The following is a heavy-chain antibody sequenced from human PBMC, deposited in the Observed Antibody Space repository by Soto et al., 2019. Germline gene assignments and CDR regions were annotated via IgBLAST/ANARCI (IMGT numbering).Heavy chain of an antibody. CDR1: GASMSNHY. D-gene: IGHD2-2*01. Sequence: SEPRSRACSVSGASMSNHYWSWMRQSPGKVLELIGLMSNTGTPTYNPSLQGRVNISPDTSNNRISLRLSSVTAADTAVYYCERASGFCGPRCYRSHWFDPWRQGPLVT. V-gene: IGHV4-59*11. CDR2: MSNTGTP. J-gene: IGHJ5*02. CDR3: ERASGFCGPRCYRSHWFDP.